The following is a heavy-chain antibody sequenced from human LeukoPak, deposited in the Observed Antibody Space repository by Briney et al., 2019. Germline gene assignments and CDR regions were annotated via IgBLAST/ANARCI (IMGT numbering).Heavy chain of an antibody. CDR3: ASGIRAFDY. Sequence: GGSLRLSCAASGFTFSSYSMNWVRQAPGKGLEWVSSISTSSGYIYYADSVKGRFTISRDNAKNSLFLQMNSLRAEDTAVYYCASGIRAFDYWGQGALVTVSS. V-gene: IGHV3-21*01. D-gene: IGHD1-26*01. J-gene: IGHJ4*02. CDR2: ISTSSGYI. CDR1: GFTFSSYS.